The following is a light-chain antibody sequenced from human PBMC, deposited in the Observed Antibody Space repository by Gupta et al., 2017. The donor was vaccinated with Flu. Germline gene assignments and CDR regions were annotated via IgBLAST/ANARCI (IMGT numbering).Light chain of an antibody. J-gene: IGLJ2*01. CDR3: KYRDRSGNRV. Sequence: SSELTQDPAVSVALGQTVRITCQGDSLRRYYASWYQKKPGQAPVLVCDGKNRRPSGLPDRCAGSSSGATALTNITGDQAEDEAYSSCKYRDRSGNRVFGGGTNLTVL. CDR2: GKN. CDR1: SLRRYY. V-gene: IGLV3-19*01.